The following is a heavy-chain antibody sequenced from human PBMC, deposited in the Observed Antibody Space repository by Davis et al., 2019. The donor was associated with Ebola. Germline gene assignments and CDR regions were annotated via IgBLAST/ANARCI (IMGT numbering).Heavy chain of an antibody. Sequence: GASLKISCTASGFTFGDYAMSWFRQAPGKGLEWVGFIRSKAYGGTTEYAASVKGRFTIARDDSKSIAYLQMDSLKTEDTAVYYCTRGLWFGELSYRNDYWGQGTLVTVSS. V-gene: IGHV3-49*03. CDR2: IRSKAYGGTT. CDR1: GFTFGDYA. CDR3: TRGLWFGELSYRNDY. D-gene: IGHD3-10*01. J-gene: IGHJ4*02.